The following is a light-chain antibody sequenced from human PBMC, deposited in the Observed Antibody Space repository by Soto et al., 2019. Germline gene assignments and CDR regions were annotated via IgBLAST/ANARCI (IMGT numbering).Light chain of an antibody. Sequence: QSALTQPASVSGSPGQSITISCTGTSSDVGGYNYVSWYQHHPGKAPKLLIYDVSNGPSGVSNRFFGSKSGNTASLTISGLQPEDEADYYCRSYTSSSTRVFGTGNKLTVL. CDR3: RSYTSSSTRV. J-gene: IGLJ1*01. V-gene: IGLV2-14*03. CDR2: DVS. CDR1: SSDVGGYNY.